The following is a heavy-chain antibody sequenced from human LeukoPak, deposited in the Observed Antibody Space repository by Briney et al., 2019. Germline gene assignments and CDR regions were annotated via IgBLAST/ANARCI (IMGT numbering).Heavy chain of an antibody. Sequence: GGSLRLSCAASGFTFSSYAMSWVRQAPGKGLEWLSAISGSGGSTYYADSVKGRFTISRDNSKNTLYLQMNSLRAEDTAVYYCAKGPRTHYDILTDYWGQGTLVTVSS. CDR3: AKGPRTHYDILTDY. J-gene: IGHJ4*02. D-gene: IGHD3-9*01. V-gene: IGHV3-23*01. CDR2: ISGSGGST. CDR1: GFTFSSYA.